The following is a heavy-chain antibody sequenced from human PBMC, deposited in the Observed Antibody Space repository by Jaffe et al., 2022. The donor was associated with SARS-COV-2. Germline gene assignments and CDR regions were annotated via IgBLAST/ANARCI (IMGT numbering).Heavy chain of an antibody. CDR3: ARGDSDSSDLLAFDI. CDR2: IYYSGST. V-gene: IGHV4-31*03. J-gene: IGHJ3*02. Sequence: QVQLQESGPGLVKPSQTLSLTCTVSGGSISSGGYYWSWIRQHPGKGLEWIGYIYYSGSTYYNPSLKSRVTISVDTSKNQFSLKLSSVTAADTAVYYCARGDSDSSDLLAFDIWGQGTMVTVSS. CDR1: GGSISSGGYY. D-gene: IGHD3-22*01.